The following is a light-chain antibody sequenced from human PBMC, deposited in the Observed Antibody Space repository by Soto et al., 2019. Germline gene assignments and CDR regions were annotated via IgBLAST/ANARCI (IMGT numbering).Light chain of an antibody. CDR3: SSYTTDISPYV. V-gene: IGLV2-14*03. Sequence: QSALTQPASVSGSPGQSITISCTGTSSDVGGYNYVSWYQHHPGKAPKLMIYDVTKRPSGVPDRFSGSKSGNTASLTISGLQAEDEAEYYCSSYTTDISPYVFGTGTKVTVL. CDR1: SSDVGGYNY. J-gene: IGLJ1*01. CDR2: DVT.